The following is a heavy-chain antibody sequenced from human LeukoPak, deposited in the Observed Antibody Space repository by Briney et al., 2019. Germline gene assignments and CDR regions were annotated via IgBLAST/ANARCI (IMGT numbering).Heavy chain of an antibody. V-gene: IGHV4-30-4*08. CDR2: IYYSGST. Sequence: SETLSLTCTVSGGSISSGDYYWSWIRQPPGKGLEWIGYIYYSGSTYYNPSLKSRVTISVDTSKNQFSLKLSSVTAADTAVYYCARDGVVTGVFDYWGQGTLVTVSS. J-gene: IGHJ4*02. D-gene: IGHD4-23*01. CDR3: ARDGVVTGVFDY. CDR1: GGSISSGDYY.